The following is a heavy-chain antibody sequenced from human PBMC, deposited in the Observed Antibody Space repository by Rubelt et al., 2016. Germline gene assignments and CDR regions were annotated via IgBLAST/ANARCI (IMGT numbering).Heavy chain of an antibody. V-gene: IGHV4-4*07. J-gene: IGHJ6*02. D-gene: IGHD6-13*01. CDR3: ARHGRAAARYYV. CDR2: IYASGNT. Sequence: QVQLQESGPGLVKPSETLSLTCTVSGGSISRYSWSWIRQPAGKGLEWIGHIYASGNTNYNPSLKSRVTMSLDSSKNQFSLKLRSVTAADTAVYFCARHGRAAARYYVWGQGTTVTVSS. CDR1: GGSISRYS.